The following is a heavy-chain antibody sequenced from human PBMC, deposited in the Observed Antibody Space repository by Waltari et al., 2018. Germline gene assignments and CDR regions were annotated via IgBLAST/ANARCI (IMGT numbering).Heavy chain of an antibody. CDR3: ARRRGSPPRGWFDP. CDR1: GGSFSGYY. CDR2: INHSGST. V-gene: IGHV4-34*01. Sequence: QVQLQQWGAGLLKPSETLSLTCAVYGGSFSGYYWSWIRQPPGKGLEWIGEINHSGSTNYNPSLKSRVTISVDTSNNQFSLKLSSVTAADTAVYYCARRRGSPPRGWFDPWGQGTLVTVSS. D-gene: IGHD6-25*01. J-gene: IGHJ5*02.